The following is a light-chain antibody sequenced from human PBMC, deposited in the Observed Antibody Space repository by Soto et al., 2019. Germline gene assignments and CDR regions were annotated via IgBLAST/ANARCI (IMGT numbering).Light chain of an antibody. Sequence: IQLTQSPSALSASVGARVSITCRASQGISSYLAWYQQKPGKAPNVLLSCATTLQSGVPSRFSGSGSGTDFTLIIRSMQPGDFATYYCQQLKPYPTFGQGTRLDLK. J-gene: IGKJ5*01. CDR1: QGISSY. V-gene: IGKV1-9*01. CDR3: QQLKPYPT. CDR2: CAT.